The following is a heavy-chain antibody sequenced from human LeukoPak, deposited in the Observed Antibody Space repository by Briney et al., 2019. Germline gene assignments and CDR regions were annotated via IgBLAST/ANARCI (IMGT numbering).Heavy chain of an antibody. Sequence: PGGSLRLSCAASGFTFSSYEMNWVRQAPGKGLEWVSYISSSGSTIYYADSVKGRFTISRDNSKNTLYLQMNSLRAEDTAVYYCAKDLGGLRYQGYFDYWGQGTLVTVSS. CDR1: GFTFSSYE. CDR2: ISSSGSTI. J-gene: IGHJ4*02. V-gene: IGHV3-48*03. CDR3: AKDLGGLRYQGYFDY. D-gene: IGHD3-9*01.